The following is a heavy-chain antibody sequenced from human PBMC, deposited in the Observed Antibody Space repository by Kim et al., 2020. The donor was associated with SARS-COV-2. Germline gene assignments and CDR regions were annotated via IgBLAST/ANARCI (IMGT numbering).Heavy chain of an antibody. CDR2: ISGSSSYI. CDR3: ARRGQSTSWWIDY. V-gene: IGHV3-21*01. D-gene: IGHD2-2*01. J-gene: IGHJ4*02. CDR1: GFTFSSYS. Sequence: GGSLRLSCAASGFTFSSYSMNWVRQAPGKGLEWVSSISGSSSYIYYVDSLKGRFTISRDNAKNSLYLQMNSLRAEDTAVYYCARRGQSTSWWIDYWGQGTLVAVSS.